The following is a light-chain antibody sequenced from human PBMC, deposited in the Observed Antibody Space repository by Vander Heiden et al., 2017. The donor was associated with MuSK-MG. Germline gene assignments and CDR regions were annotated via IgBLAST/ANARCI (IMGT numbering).Light chain of an antibody. CDR3: QQYYDYPQV. CDR1: QDISNY. Sequence: IQITQSPSSLSASVGDRVTITCQASQDISNYLNWYQQRPWKPPKLLIYDAYNLETAVPSTFSATRSGRDFTFTIISLQLEDLPTYYSQQYYDYPQVFGHGTRVDIK. V-gene: IGKV1-33*01. CDR2: DAY. J-gene: IGKJ3*01.